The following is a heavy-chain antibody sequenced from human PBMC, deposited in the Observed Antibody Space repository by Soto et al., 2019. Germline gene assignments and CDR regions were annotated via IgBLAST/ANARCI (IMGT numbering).Heavy chain of an antibody. V-gene: IGHV4-61*01. Sequence: SETLSLTCTVSGGSVSSGSYYWSWIRQPPGKGLEWIGYIYYSGSTNYNPSLKSRVTISVDTSKNQSSLKLSSVTAADTAVYYCNGLVTIFGMDVWGKGTTVTVSS. CDR3: NGLVTIFGMDV. CDR1: GGSVSSGSYY. D-gene: IGHD3-3*01. CDR2: IYYSGST. J-gene: IGHJ6*04.